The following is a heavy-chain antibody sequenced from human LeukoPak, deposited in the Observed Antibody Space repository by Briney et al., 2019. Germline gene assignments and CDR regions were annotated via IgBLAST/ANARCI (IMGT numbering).Heavy chain of an antibody. CDR1: GFTFSTSW. D-gene: IGHD6-13*01. CDR3: AKTNLKASAGTGWFDP. V-gene: IGHV3-74*01. CDR2: INSDGIST. Sequence: GGSLRLSCAASGFTFSTSWMHWVRQAPGKGLVWVSRINSDGISTTYADFVKGRFTISRDNAKNSLYLQMNSLRAEDTAVYYCAKTNLKASAGTGWFDPWGQGTLVTVSS. J-gene: IGHJ5*02.